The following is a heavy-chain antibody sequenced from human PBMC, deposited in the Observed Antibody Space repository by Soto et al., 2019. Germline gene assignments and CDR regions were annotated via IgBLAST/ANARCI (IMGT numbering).Heavy chain of an antibody. Sequence: PGGSLRLSCAASGFTFSSYSMNWVRQAPGKGLEWASSISSSSSYIYYADSVKGRFTISRDNAKNSLYLQMNSLRAEDTAVYYCARDKSKCGGDCYFYGMDVWGQGTTVTVSS. D-gene: IGHD2-21*01. V-gene: IGHV3-21*01. CDR2: ISSSSSYI. CDR1: GFTFSSYS. J-gene: IGHJ6*02. CDR3: ARDKSKCGGDCYFYGMDV.